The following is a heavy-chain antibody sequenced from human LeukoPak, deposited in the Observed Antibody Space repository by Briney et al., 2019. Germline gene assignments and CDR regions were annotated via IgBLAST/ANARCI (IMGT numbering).Heavy chain of an antibody. Sequence: ASVKVSCKASGYTFTTYEIHWVRQAPGQGLEWMGWISAYNGNTNYAQKLQGRVTMTTDTSTSTAYMELRSLRSDDTAVYYCARVRWDFYSSGWYYFDYWGQGTLVTVSS. D-gene: IGHD6-19*01. J-gene: IGHJ4*02. CDR1: GYTFTTYE. CDR2: ISAYNGNT. V-gene: IGHV1-18*01. CDR3: ARVRWDFYSSGWYYFDY.